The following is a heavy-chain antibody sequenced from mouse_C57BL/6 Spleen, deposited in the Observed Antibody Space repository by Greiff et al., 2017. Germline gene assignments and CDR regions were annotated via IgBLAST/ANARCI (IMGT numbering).Heavy chain of an antibody. J-gene: IGHJ4*01. Sequence: EVQLQQSGAELVRPGASVKLSCTASGFNIKDSYMHWVKQRPEQGLEWIGRIDPEDGATAYAPKFPGKDTMTADTSSITAYLQLSSLTSEDTAVYYCTRGPSYYYGRSPYAMDYWGQGTSVTVSS. D-gene: IGHD1-1*01. CDR2: IDPEDGAT. CDR1: GFNIKDSY. CDR3: TRGPSYYYGRSPYAMDY. V-gene: IGHV14-1*01.